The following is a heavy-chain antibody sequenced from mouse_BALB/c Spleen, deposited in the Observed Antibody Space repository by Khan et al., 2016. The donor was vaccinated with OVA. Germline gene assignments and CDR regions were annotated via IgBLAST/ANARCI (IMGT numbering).Heavy chain of an antibody. CDR3: ARDGSRYNYAMDY. D-gene: IGHD2-3*01. V-gene: IGHV3-2*02. CDR2: ISSSGST. CDR1: GYSITSDYA. J-gene: IGHJ4*01. Sequence: EVLLQESGPGLVKPSQSLSLTCTVTGYSITSDYAWNWIRQFPGNKLEWMGYISSSGSTNYNPALKSRISIIRGKYKNQFFLQLNSVTTEDTATYYCARDGSRYNYAMDYWGQGTSVTVSS.